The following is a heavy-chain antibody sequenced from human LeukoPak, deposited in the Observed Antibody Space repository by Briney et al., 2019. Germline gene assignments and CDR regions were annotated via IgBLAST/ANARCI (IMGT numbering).Heavy chain of an antibody. CDR2: ISSSTAYI. Sequence: PGGSLRLSCAASGFTFSTYSMSWVRQAPGKGLEWVASISSSTAYIYYADSVKGRLTISRDNAKNSLHLQMNSLKTEDTAVYYCTTEGVGATIFSGCDYWGQGTLVTVSS. V-gene: IGHV3-21*03. CDR3: TTEGVGATIFSGCDY. J-gene: IGHJ4*02. D-gene: IGHD1-26*01. CDR1: GFTFSTYS.